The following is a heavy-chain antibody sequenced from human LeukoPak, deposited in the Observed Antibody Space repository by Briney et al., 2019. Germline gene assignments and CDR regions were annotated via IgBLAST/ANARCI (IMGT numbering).Heavy chain of an antibody. CDR1: GFTFSRYA. Sequence: QTGGSLRLSCTASGFTFSRYAMSWVRQAPGKGLEWVSGISGSGGSTYYADSVKGRFTISRDNSKNTLYLQMNSLRAEDTAVYYCANSGYLPPYFDYWGQGTLVTVSS. V-gene: IGHV3-23*01. J-gene: IGHJ4*02. CDR3: ANSGYLPPYFDY. D-gene: IGHD5-12*01. CDR2: ISGSGGST.